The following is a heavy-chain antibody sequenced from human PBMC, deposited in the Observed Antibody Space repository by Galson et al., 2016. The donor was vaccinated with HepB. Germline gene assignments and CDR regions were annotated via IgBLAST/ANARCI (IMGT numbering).Heavy chain of an antibody. Sequence: ETLSLTCAVSGGSISSSNWWSWVRQPPGKGLEWIGEIHHSGGANYNPSLKSRVTMSVDKSKNQFSLKLSSVTAADTAVYYCARALAVNGAFDIWGQGTMVTVSS. CDR3: ARALAVNGAFDI. D-gene: IGHD4-17*01. J-gene: IGHJ3*02. CDR1: GGSISSSNW. CDR2: IHHSGGA. V-gene: IGHV4-4*02.